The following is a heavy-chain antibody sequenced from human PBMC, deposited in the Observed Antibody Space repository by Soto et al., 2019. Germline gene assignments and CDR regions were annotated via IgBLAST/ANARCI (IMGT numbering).Heavy chain of an antibody. CDR2: MYSGGDI. J-gene: IGHJ4*01. D-gene: IGHD3-16*01. CDR1: GFTVNTNY. V-gene: IGHV3-53*01. CDR3: VSRIPSWVFDY. Sequence: PGGCLRLSCLVSGFTVNTNYMYWVRQAPGRGLEWVSAMYSGGDIHYADSVKGRFTISRDTSENTLYLRMDKLRVEDTAVYFCVSRIPSWVFDYWGQGTLVTVSS.